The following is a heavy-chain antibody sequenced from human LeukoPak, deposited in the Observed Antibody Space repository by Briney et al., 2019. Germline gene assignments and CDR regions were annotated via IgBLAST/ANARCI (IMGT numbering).Heavy chain of an antibody. J-gene: IGHJ4*02. Sequence: SQTLSLTCTVSGGSITTYYWTWIRQPPGKGLEWIGYIYYTGNTNYNPSLESRVTMSVDTSKKEFSLKISSVTAADTAVYFCASGSVVTALDQWGQGTLVTVSS. D-gene: IGHD2-21*02. CDR1: GGSITTYY. V-gene: IGHV4-59*01. CDR3: ASGSVVTALDQ. CDR2: IYYTGNT.